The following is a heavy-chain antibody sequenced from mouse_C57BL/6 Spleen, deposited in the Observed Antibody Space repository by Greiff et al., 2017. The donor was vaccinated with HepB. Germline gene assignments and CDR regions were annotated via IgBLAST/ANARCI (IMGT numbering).Heavy chain of an antibody. CDR1: GYAFSSYW. D-gene: IGHD1-1*01. CDR2: IYPGDGDT. J-gene: IGHJ1*03. V-gene: IGHV1-80*01. Sequence: VQLQQSGAELVKPGASVKISCKASGYAFSSYWMNWVKQRPGTGLEWIGQIYPGDGDTNYNGKFKGKATLTADKSSSTAYMQLSSLTSEESAVYFWARAYGSRDWYFDGWGKGTTVTVSS. CDR3: ARAYGSRDWYFDG.